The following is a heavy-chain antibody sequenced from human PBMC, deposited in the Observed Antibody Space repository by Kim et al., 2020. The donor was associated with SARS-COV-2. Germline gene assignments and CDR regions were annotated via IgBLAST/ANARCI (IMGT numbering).Heavy chain of an antibody. Sequence: SETLSLTCAVYGGSFSGYYWSWIRQPPGKGLEWIGEINHSGSTNYNPSLKSRVTISVDTSKNQFSLKLSSVTAADTAVYYCARVIVYSSGYGAFDIWGQGTMVTVSS. J-gene: IGHJ3*02. V-gene: IGHV4-34*01. CDR2: INHSGST. CDR3: ARVIVYSSGYGAFDI. D-gene: IGHD3-22*01. CDR1: GGSFSGYY.